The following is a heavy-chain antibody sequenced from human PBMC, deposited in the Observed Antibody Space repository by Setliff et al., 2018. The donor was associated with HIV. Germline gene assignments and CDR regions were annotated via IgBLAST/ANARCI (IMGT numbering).Heavy chain of an antibody. D-gene: IGHD3-22*01. Sequence: ASVKVSCKASGYTFTSYYMHWVRQAPGQGLEWMGIINPSGGSTSYAQKFQGRVTMTRDTSTSTVYMELSSLRSEDTAVYYCASSGYDSSGYYYGDAFDIWGQGTMVTVSS. V-gene: IGHV1-46*01. CDR2: INPSGGST. CDR1: GYTFTSYY. J-gene: IGHJ3*02. CDR3: ASSGYDSSGYYYGDAFDI.